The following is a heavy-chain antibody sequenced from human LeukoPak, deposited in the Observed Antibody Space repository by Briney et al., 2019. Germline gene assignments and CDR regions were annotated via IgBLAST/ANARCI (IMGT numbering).Heavy chain of an antibody. CDR1: GGSISSSSYY. V-gene: IGHV4-39*07. Sequence: SETLSLTCTVSGGSISSSSYYWGWIRQPPGKGLEWIGSIYYSGSTYYNPSLKSRVTISVDTSKNQFSLKLSSVTAADTAVYYCARGRGRVHLWFGESTPFDYWGQGTLVTVSS. D-gene: IGHD3-10*01. CDR2: IYYSGST. CDR3: ARGRGRVHLWFGESTPFDY. J-gene: IGHJ4*02.